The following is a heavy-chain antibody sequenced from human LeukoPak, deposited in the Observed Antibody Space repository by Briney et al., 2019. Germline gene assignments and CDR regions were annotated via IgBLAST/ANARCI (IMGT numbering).Heavy chain of an antibody. V-gene: IGHV3-33*01. Sequence: GGSLRLSCAASGFTFSSYGMHWVRQAPGKGLEWVAVIWYDGSNKYYADPVKGRFTISRDNSKNTLYLQMNSLRAEDTAVYYCARERCSSTSCYKGYYYYGMDVWGQGTTVTVSS. CDR3: ARERCSSTSCYKGYYYYGMDV. CDR2: IWYDGSNK. D-gene: IGHD2-2*02. CDR1: GFTFSSYG. J-gene: IGHJ6*02.